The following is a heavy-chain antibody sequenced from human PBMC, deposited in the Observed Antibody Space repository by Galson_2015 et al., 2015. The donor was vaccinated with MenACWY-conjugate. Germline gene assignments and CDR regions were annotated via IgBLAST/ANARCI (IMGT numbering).Heavy chain of an antibody. CDR3: TTGIVGATTDYLDP. CDR2: IKSKHDGETS. D-gene: IGHD1-26*01. CDR1: GFTFRHAW. J-gene: IGHJ5*02. V-gene: IGHV3-15*01. Sequence: SLRLSCAASGFTFRHAWMSWVRQAPGKGLELVGLIKSKHDGETSDYAAAVKGRFTISRDDSTNTLYLQMNSLKTEDTAVYYCTTGIVGATTDYLDPWGQGTLVTVSS.